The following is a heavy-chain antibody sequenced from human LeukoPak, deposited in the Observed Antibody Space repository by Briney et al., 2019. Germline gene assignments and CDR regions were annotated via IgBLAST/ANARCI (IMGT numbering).Heavy chain of an antibody. J-gene: IGHJ5*02. V-gene: IGHV4-30-2*01. CDR3: ARGDGSGSGRWFDP. CDR1: GASISSGTYS. CDR2: IYHTGST. D-gene: IGHD3-10*01. Sequence: SETLSLTCTVSGASISSGTYSWSWIRQPPGEGLEWIGYIYHTGSTYYNPSLKGRVTISVDRSRNQFSLNLNFVTAADTALYYCARGDGSGSGRWFDPWGQGTLITVSS.